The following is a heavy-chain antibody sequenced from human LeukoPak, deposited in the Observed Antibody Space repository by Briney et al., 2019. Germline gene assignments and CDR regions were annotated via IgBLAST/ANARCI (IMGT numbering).Heavy chain of an antibody. J-gene: IGHJ4*02. CDR1: GFTFSSYG. Sequence: GGSLRLSCAASGFTFSSYGMHWVRQAPGKGLVWVSGISWNSGSIGYADSVKGRFTISRDNAKNSLYLQMNSLRAEDTALYYCAKDFGDYGDSLDYWGQGTLVTVSS. CDR3: AKDFGDYGDSLDY. V-gene: IGHV3-9*01. CDR2: ISWNSGSI. D-gene: IGHD4-17*01.